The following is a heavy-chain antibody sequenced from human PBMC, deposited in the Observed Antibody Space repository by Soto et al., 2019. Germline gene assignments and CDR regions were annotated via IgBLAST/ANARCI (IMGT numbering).Heavy chain of an antibody. D-gene: IGHD3-10*01. V-gene: IGHV4-59*12. CDR3: ARDSATWFGELSGAFDI. CDR2: IYYGGST. Sequence: ASETLSLTCTVSGGSISPYYWSWIRQPPGKGLEWVGYIYYGGSTSYNPSLKSRVTISLETSKSQFSLRLSSVTAADTAVYYCARDSATWFGELSGAFDIWGQGTMVTVSS. CDR1: GGSISPYY. J-gene: IGHJ3*02.